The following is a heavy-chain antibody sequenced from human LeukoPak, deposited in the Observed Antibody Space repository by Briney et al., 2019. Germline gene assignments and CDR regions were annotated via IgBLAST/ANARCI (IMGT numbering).Heavy chain of an antibody. Sequence: SETLSLTCAVSVNSISIGYYWGWIGKPPGKGLGGIGSISHSGSTYYNPSLKSRVTISMDTSKSQFSLKLNSATAADTAVYYCARGQTMAGTAYWGQGTLVTVSS. CDR2: ISHSGST. V-gene: IGHV4-38-2*01. CDR1: VNSISIGYY. CDR3: ARGQTMAGTAY. J-gene: IGHJ4*02. D-gene: IGHD6-19*01.